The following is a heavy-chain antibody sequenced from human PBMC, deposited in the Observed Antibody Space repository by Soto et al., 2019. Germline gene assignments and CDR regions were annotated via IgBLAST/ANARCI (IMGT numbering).Heavy chain of an antibody. CDR3: ARHRGHDYGDYVADAFDI. CDR2: IYYSGST. V-gene: IGHV4-39*01. J-gene: IGHJ3*02. CDR1: GGSISSSSYY. Sequence: SETLSLTCTVSGGSISSSSYYWGWIRQPPGKGLEWIGSIYYSGSTYYNPSLKSRVTISVDTSKNQFSLKLSSVTAADTAVYYCARHRGHDYGDYVADAFDIWGQGTMVTVSS. D-gene: IGHD4-17*01.